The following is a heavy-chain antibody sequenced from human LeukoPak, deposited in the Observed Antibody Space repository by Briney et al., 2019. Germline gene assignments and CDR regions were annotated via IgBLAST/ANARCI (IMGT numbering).Heavy chain of an antibody. CDR2: ISSSSSYI. D-gene: IGHD6-19*01. CDR3: ARVRYSSGWCELDY. CDR1: GFTFSSYS. V-gene: IGHV3-21*01. J-gene: IGHJ4*02. Sequence: GGSLRLSCAASGFTFSSYSMNWVRQAPGKGLEWVSSISSSSSYIYYADSVKGRFTISRDNAKNSLYLQMNSLRAEDTAVYYCARVRYSSGWCELDYWGQGTLVTVSS.